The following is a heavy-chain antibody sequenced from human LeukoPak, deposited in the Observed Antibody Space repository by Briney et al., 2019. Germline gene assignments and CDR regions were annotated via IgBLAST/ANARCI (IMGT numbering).Heavy chain of an antibody. CDR3: VKHSGGVYGNSDY. J-gene: IGHJ4*02. CDR2: VGRSGADT. Sequence: GGSLRLSCVASGFTFSSYAVSWFRQAPGKGLEGVSTVGRSGADTYYADSVRGRFTISKDSSKNTLQMNSLSAEDTAIYYCVKHSGGVYGNSDYWGQGILVTVSS. D-gene: IGHD1-1*01. V-gene: IGHV3-23*01. CDR1: GFTFSSYA.